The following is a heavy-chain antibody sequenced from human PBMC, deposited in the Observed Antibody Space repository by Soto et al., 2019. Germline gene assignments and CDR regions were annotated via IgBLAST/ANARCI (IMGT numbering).Heavy chain of an antibody. CDR3: AKLAGYCSGNNCRGDYAMDV. D-gene: IGHD2-15*01. Sequence: SDTLSLTCAVYGGSFSGYYWSWIRQPPGKGLEWIGEINHSGSTNYNPSLKSRVTISVDTSKNQFSLKLSSVTAADTAVYYCAKLAGYCSGNNCRGDYAMDVWGQGTTVTVS. CDR2: INHSGST. J-gene: IGHJ6*02. CDR1: GGSFSGYY. V-gene: IGHV4-34*01.